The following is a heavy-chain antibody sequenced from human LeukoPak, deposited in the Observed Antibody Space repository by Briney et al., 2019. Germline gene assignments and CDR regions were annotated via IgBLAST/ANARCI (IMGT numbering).Heavy chain of an antibody. D-gene: IGHD6-13*01. V-gene: IGHV3-21*05. J-gene: IGHJ4*02. Sequence: PGGSLRLSCAGSGVGFTPYTMNWVRRAPGKGLEWISYIWSTGEYIYYADSVKGRFTISRDNARTSVYLQMNSPRVEDTAIYYCAREYDSRARFDSWGQGTLVTVSS. CDR2: IWSTGEYI. CDR1: GVGFTPYT. CDR3: AREYDSRARFDS.